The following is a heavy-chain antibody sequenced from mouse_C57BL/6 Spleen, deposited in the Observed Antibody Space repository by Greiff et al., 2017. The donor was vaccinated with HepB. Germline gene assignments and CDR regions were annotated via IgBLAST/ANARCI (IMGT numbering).Heavy chain of an antibody. D-gene: IGHD3-1*01. CDR1: RYTFTSYW. Sequence: QVQLQQSGAELAKPRASVMLSCKTSRYTFTSYWTHWVKQRNGQGLEWIGYINPSSGYTKYNQKFKDKATLTADKSSSTAYMQLSSLTYEETAVYYCAPQLGLRKYWGEVATL. J-gene: IGHJ2*01. V-gene: IGHV1-7*01. CDR3: APQLGLRKY. CDR2: INPSSGYT.